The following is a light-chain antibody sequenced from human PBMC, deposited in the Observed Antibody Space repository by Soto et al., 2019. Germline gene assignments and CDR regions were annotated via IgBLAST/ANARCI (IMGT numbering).Light chain of an antibody. Sequence: QSVLTQPPSVSGAPGQRVTISCTGSSSNIGARYDVHWYQQLPGTAPKLLIYGNINRPSGVPDRFSGSKSGTSASLAITGLQAEDEADYYCQSYDSSLSGHVVFGGGTKLTVL. CDR2: GNI. V-gene: IGLV1-40*01. CDR1: SSNIGARYD. J-gene: IGLJ3*02. CDR3: QSYDSSLSGHVV.